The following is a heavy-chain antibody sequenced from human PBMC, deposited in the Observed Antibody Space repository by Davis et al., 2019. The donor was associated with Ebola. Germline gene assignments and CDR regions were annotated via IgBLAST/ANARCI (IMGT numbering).Heavy chain of an antibody. V-gene: IGHV1-18*01. CDR3: ASSTSRANFDY. J-gene: IGHJ4*02. D-gene: IGHD2-2*01. CDR2: ISTYNGNT. CDR1: GYTFTSYG. Sequence: AASVKVSCKASGYTFTSYGIIWVRQAPGQGLEWMGWISTYNGNTNYAQKLQGRVTMTTDTSTSTAYMELRSLRSDDTAVYYCASSTSRANFDYWGQGTLVTVSS.